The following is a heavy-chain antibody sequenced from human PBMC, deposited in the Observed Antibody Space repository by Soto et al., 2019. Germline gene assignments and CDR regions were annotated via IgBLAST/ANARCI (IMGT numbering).Heavy chain of an antibody. V-gene: IGHV3-21*01. Sequence: EVQLVESGGGLVKPGGSLRLSCAASGFTFSSYSMNWVRQAPGKGLEWVASISSTSTYIYYADSVNGRFTISRDNTTKSLFMQMNSLRDEETAVYYCAREGSLYSDSVSNRVDYWGQGTLVTASS. J-gene: IGHJ4*02. CDR3: AREGSLYSDSVSNRVDY. CDR1: GFTFSSYS. D-gene: IGHD4-17*01. CDR2: ISSTSTYI.